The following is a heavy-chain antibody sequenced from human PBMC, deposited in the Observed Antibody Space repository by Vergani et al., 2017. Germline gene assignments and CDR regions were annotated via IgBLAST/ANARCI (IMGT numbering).Heavy chain of an antibody. V-gene: IGHV3-48*01. CDR1: GFTFSSYS. CDR3: ARDRGSTAN. CDR2: ISSSSSTI. D-gene: IGHD3-10*01. J-gene: IGHJ4*02. Sequence: EVQLVESGGGLVQPGGSLRLSCAASGFTFSSYSMNWVRQAPGKGLEWVSYISSSSSTIYYADPVKGRFTISRDNAKNSLYLQMNSLRAEDTAVYYCARDRGSTANWGQGTLVTVSS.